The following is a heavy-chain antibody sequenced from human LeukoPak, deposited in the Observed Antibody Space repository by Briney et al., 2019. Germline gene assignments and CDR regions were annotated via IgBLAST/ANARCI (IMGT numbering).Heavy chain of an antibody. CDR1: GFTFSGYY. Sequence: GGSLRLSCAASGFTFSGYYMSWIRQAPGKGLEWAAYISSGTYYADSVKGRFTISRDNAKNSLYLQMNSLRAEDTAVYYCARYTTGHGFDFWGQGTLVTVSS. CDR2: ISSGT. CDR3: ARYTTGHGFDF. V-gene: IGHV3-11*04. J-gene: IGHJ4*02. D-gene: IGHD6-19*01.